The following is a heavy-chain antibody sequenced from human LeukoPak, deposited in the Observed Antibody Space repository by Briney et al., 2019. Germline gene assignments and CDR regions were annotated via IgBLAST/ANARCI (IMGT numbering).Heavy chain of an antibody. Sequence: ASVKVSCKASGYTFTGYYMHWVRQAPGQGLEWMGWIKPDSGDTHYVQKFQGRVTMTRDTSITTAYMELRLSSDDTAVYYCARFDQDWGTFDYWGQGTVVTVSS. CDR3: ARFDQDWGTFDY. V-gene: IGHV1-2*02. D-gene: IGHD7-27*01. CDR2: IKPDSGDT. CDR1: GYTFTGYY. J-gene: IGHJ4*02.